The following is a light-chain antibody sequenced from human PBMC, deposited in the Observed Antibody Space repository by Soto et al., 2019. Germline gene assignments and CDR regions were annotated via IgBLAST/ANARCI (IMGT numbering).Light chain of an antibody. CDR2: KGT. CDR3: TSYTSSSTLAYV. CDR1: SSDVGAYNS. J-gene: IGLJ1*01. V-gene: IGLV2-14*02. Sequence: QSALAQPASVSGSPGQSITISCTGTSSDVGAYNSVSWYQQHPHRAPQVIIYKGTQRPSGVSNRFSGSKSGNTASLTISGLQAEDEADYYCTSYTSSSTLAYVFGTGTKLTVL.